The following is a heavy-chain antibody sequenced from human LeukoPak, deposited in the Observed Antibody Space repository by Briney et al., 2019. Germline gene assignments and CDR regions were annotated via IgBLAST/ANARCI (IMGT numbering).Heavy chain of an antibody. Sequence: PSETLSLTCAVYGGSFSGYYWSWIRQPPGKGLEWIGEINHSGSTNYNPSLKSRVTISVDTSKNQFSLKLSSVTAADTAVYYCAGGANLGIAAAGTGNWFDPWGQGTLVTVSS. CDR2: INHSGST. J-gene: IGHJ5*02. CDR1: GGSFSGYY. D-gene: IGHD6-13*01. CDR3: AGGANLGIAAAGTGNWFDP. V-gene: IGHV4-34*01.